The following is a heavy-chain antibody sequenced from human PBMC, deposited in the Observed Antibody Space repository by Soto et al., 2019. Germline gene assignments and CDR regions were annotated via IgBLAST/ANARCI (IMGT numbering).Heavy chain of an antibody. CDR1: VGSISSGGYY. Sequence: LXLTYTVSVGSISSGGYYWSWIRQHPGKGLEWIGYIYYSGSTYYNPSLKSRVTISVDTSKNQFSLKLSSVTAADTAVYYCARDLRIAVAGEDWFDPWGQGTLVTVSS. CDR3: ARDLRIAVAGEDWFDP. J-gene: IGHJ5*02. D-gene: IGHD6-19*01. V-gene: IGHV4-31*03. CDR2: IYYSGST.